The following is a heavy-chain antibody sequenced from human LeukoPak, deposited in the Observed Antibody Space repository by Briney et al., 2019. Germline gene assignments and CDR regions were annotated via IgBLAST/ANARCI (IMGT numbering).Heavy chain of an antibody. V-gene: IGHV1-18*01. Sequence: ASVNVSYTPSGHTFTTYGIRWVGQAPGQGLEWMGWISAYNGNTNYAQKFQGRVTMTTDTTTSTAYMELRSLRSDDTALSCCANVLSCTSCYDYWGQGTLVTVSS. CDR1: GHTFTTYG. CDR2: ISAYNGNT. D-gene: IGHD2-2*01. J-gene: IGHJ4*02. CDR3: ANVLSCTSCYDY.